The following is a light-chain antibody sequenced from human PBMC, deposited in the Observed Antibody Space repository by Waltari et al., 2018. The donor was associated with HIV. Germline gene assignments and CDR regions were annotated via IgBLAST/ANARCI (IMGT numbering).Light chain of an antibody. Sequence: QSVLTQPPSVSGAPGQRVTISCTGSSSNIGAGYAVHWYQQLPGTAPKLLIYGNSNRPSGVPDRFSGSKSGTSASLAITGLQAEDEADYYCQSYDSSLSGLFGTGTKVTVL. CDR3: QSYDSSLSGL. J-gene: IGLJ1*01. CDR2: GNS. V-gene: IGLV1-40*01. CDR1: SSNIGAGYA.